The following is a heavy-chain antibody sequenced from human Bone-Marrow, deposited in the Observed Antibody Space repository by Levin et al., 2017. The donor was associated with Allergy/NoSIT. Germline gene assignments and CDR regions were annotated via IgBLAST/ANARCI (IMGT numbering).Heavy chain of an antibody. V-gene: IGHV3-30*18. CDR3: AKERFLLDY. Sequence: GGSLRLSCAASGFIFSSDGMHWVRQAPGKGLEWVALISNDGSNKFYADPVKGRFTISRDNTKNTLYLQMNNLRPKDTAVYYCAKERFLLDYWGQGTLVTVSS. CDR2: ISNDGSNK. D-gene: IGHD3-16*01. CDR1: GFIFSSDG. J-gene: IGHJ4*02.